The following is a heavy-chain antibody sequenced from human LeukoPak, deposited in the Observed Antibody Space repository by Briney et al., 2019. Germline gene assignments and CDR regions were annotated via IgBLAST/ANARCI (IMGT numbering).Heavy chain of an antibody. CDR2: IYTSGST. J-gene: IGHJ5*02. D-gene: IGHD3-10*01. CDR3: ARDRAGTQSWFEFDL. CDR1: GFSVTTNY. V-gene: IGHV3-66*03. Sequence: PGGSLRLSCAASGFSVTTNYMSWVRQAPGKGLEWVALIYTSGSTFYADSVMGRFTVSRDNSKNTLYLQMNSLRAEDSAAYYCARDRAGTQSWFEFDLWGQGTLVTVSS.